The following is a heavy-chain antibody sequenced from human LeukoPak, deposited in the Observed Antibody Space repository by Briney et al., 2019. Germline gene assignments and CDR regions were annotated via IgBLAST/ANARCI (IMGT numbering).Heavy chain of an antibody. Sequence: PGGSLRLSCAASGFTFSSYGMHWVRQAPGKGLEWVAVIWYDGSNKYYADSVKGRFTISRDNSKNTLYLQMNSLRAEDTAVYYCARARIVGATICLDYWGQGTLVTVSS. CDR3: ARARIVGATICLDY. CDR1: GFTFSSYG. V-gene: IGHV3-33*01. CDR2: IWYDGSNK. J-gene: IGHJ4*02. D-gene: IGHD1-26*01.